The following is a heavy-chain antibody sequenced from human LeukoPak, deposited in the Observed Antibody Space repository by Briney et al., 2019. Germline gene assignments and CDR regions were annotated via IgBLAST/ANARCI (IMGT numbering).Heavy chain of an antibody. V-gene: IGHV3-33*01. CDR2: IWYDGSNK. D-gene: IGHD2-15*01. Sequence: PGGSLRLSCAASGFTFSSYGMHWVRQAPGKGLEWVAVIWYDGSNKYYADSVKGRFTISRDNSKNTLYLQMNSLRAEDTAVYCCARDLSSDCSGGSCQDYWGQGTLVTVSS. CDR3: ARDLSSDCSGGSCQDY. J-gene: IGHJ4*02. CDR1: GFTFSSYG.